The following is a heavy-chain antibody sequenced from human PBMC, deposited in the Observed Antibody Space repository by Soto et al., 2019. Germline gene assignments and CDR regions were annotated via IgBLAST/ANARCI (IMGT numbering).Heavy chain of an antibody. J-gene: IGHJ3*02. CDR1: GGSITTGGRY. V-gene: IGHV4-31*02. CDR2: IYYSGHT. D-gene: IGHD3-9*01. Sequence: QVRLQEWGPGLVKPSQTLSLKCSVSGGSITTGGRYWSWIRQLPGKGLEWIGDIYYSGHTYYNASLKRRVTISVEAAKSQFSLKLSSVTAVDTAVYYCAQALVFTGGDGFDIGGQGSLVTVSS. CDR3: AQALVFTGGDGFDI.